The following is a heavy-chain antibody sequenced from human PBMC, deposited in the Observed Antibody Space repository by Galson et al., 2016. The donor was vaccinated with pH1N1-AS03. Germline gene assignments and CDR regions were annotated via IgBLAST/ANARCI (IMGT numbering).Heavy chain of an antibody. CDR2: MNLGTAKT. J-gene: IGHJ4*02. CDR3: ARVSRDGYNWNFFGFSDY. D-gene: IGHD1-7*01. CDR1: GYTFTDYD. Sequence: SVKVSCKASGYTFTDYDIAWVRQVAGQGLEWVGWMNLGTAKTVYGQRFQGRLSMATDTAVNTAYMELSGLRFDDTAVYYCARVSRDGYNWNFFGFSDYWGQGTLVTVS. V-gene: IGHV1-8*01.